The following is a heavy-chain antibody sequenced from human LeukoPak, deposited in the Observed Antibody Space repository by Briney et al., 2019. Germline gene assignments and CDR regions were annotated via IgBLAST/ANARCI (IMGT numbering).Heavy chain of an antibody. V-gene: IGHV3-48*01. D-gene: IGHD2/OR15-2a*01. CDR1: GFTFNTYT. CDR3: ARGREYFPGSS. J-gene: IGHJ5*02. CDR2: ISGSSGII. Sequence: GGSLRLSCAAPGFTFNTYTMNWVRQAPGKGLEWVSYISGSSGIIDYADSVRGRFTISRDNAKNSLYLQMNSLRAEDTAVYYCARGREYFPGSSWGQGTLVTVSS.